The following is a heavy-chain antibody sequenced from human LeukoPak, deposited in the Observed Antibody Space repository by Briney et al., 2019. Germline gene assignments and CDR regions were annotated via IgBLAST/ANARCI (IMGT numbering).Heavy chain of an antibody. CDR3: ARVLAATPDY. J-gene: IGHJ4*02. CDR1: GFTFSSYW. D-gene: IGHD2-15*01. CDR2: IKQDGSEK. Sequence: GGSLRLSCVASGFTFSSYWMSWVRQAPGKGLEWVANIKQDGSEKYYVDSVKGRFTISRDNAKNSLYLQMNSLRAEDTAVYYCARVLAATPDYWGQGTLVTVSS. V-gene: IGHV3-7*01.